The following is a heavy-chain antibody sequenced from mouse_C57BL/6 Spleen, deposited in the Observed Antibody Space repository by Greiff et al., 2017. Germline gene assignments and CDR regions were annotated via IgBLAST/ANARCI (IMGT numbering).Heavy chain of an antibody. CDR3: TTRLYGNWDWFAY. J-gene: IGHJ3*01. CDR1: GFNIKDYY. CDR2: IDPEDGDT. V-gene: IGHV14-1*01. Sequence: VQLQQSGAELVRPGASVKLSCTASGFNIKDYYMHGVKQRPEQGLEWIGRIDPEDGDTEYAPKFQGKATMTADTSSNTAYLQLSSLTSEDTAVYYCTTRLYGNWDWFAYWGQGTLVTVSA. D-gene: IGHD2-1*01.